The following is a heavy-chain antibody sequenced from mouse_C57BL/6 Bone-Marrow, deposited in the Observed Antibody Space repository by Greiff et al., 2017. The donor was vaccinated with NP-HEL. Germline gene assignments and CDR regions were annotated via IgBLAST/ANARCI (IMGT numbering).Heavy chain of an antibody. CDR3: ARSYDGYYLYAMDY. CDR2: IYPGDGDT. V-gene: IGHV1-80*01. J-gene: IGHJ4*01. CDR1: GYAFSSYW. D-gene: IGHD2-3*01. Sequence: VQLQQSGAELVKPGASVKISCKASGYAFSSYWMNWVKQRPGKGLEWIGQIYPGDGDTNYNGKFKGKATLTADKSSSTAYMQRSSLTSEDSAVYFCARSYDGYYLYAMDYWGQGTSVTVSS.